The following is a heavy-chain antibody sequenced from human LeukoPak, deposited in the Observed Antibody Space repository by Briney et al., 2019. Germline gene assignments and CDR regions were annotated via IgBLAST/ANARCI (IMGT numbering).Heavy chain of an antibody. CDR3: ARASDPWLQLT. Sequence: PGGSLRLSCAPPGFTFRNYWIIWVRQAPGKGLEWGGNIKQDGSEKRYADSVRGRFSISRDNAQTSLYLQMNSLRAEDTAVYYCARASDPWLQLTWGQGTLVTVSS. CDR2: IKQDGSEK. D-gene: IGHD5-24*01. V-gene: IGHV3-7*05. CDR1: GFTFRNYW. J-gene: IGHJ5*02.